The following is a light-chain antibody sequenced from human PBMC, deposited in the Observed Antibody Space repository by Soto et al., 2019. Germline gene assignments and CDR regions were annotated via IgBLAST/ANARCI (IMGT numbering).Light chain of an antibody. CDR1: KSVSSTY. J-gene: IGKJ2*01. CDR3: QQCYSTPYP. V-gene: IGKV3-20*01. Sequence: VVTQSPGTEYLYQGERATLSWRPSKSVSSTYLAWYQQKPGQSPRPLIYGASSRATGIPDRFSGSGSGTDLTLTISSLQPEDFATYYCQQCYSTPYPFGQVT. CDR2: GAS.